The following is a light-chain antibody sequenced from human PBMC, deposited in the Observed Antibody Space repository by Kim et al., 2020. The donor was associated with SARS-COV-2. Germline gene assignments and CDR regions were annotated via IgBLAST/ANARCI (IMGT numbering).Light chain of an antibody. Sequence: LSPGERATLSCRASQSVTSSYLAWYQQRPGQAPRRLIYSASSRAPGIPDRFSGSGSGTDFSLTISRLEPEDFAMYYCQQYGSSRYTFGQGTKLEI. V-gene: IGKV3-20*01. CDR1: QSVTSSY. J-gene: IGKJ2*01. CDR2: SAS. CDR3: QQYGSSRYT.